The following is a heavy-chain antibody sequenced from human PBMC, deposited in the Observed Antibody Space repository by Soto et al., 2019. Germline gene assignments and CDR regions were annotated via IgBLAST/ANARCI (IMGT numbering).Heavy chain of an antibody. CDR1: GDTFTTYD. J-gene: IGHJ4*02. D-gene: IGHD3-10*01. CDR3: ARGRASGSYYLLDY. CDR2: INPNSGNI. V-gene: IGHV1-8*01. Sequence: VKVSCKASGDTFTTYDINWVRQATGHGLEWMGWINPNSGNIGYAQRFQGRVTMTRDTAIRTAYMEVSSLRSDDTAVYYCARGRASGSYYLLDYWGQGTLVTVYS.